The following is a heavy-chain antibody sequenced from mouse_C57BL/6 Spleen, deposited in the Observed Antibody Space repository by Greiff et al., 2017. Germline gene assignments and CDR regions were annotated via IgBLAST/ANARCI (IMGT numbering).Heavy chain of an antibody. V-gene: IGHV5-17*01. CDR2: ISSGSSTI. CDR1: GFTFSDYG. Sequence: DVMLVESGGGLVKPGGSLKLSCAASGFTFSDYGMHWVRQAPEQGLEWVAYISSGSSTIYSADTVKGRVTLSIDNAKNTLFLQMTSLRSDDTAMYYCARIYYGSSYERVYYAMDYWSQGTSVTVSS. J-gene: IGHJ4*01. CDR3: ARIYYGSSYERVYYAMDY. D-gene: IGHD1-1*01.